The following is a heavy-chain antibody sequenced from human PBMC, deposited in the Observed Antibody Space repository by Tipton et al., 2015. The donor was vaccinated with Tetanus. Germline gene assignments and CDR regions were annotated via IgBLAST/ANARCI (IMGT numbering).Heavy chain of an antibody. CDR3: ARGRRIQLWNDAFDI. J-gene: IGHJ3*02. Sequence: SGPEVKKPGASVKVSCKASGYTFTGYYMHWIRQPPGKGLEWIGYIYFDGSTKYNPSLKSRVTISVDPSKTQFSLKLSSVTAADTAVYYCARGRRIQLWNDAFDIWGQGTMVTVSS. D-gene: IGHD5-18*01. CDR2: IYFDGST. V-gene: IGHV4-59*12. CDR1: GYTFTGYY.